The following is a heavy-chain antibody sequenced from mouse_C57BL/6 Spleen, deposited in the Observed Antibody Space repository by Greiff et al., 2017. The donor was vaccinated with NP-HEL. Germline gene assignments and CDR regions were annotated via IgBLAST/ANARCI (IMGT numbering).Heavy chain of an antibody. J-gene: IGHJ3*01. CDR1: GFTFSSYG. V-gene: IGHV5-6*02. D-gene: IGHD3-2*02. CDR3: ARGEDSSGYWFAY. Sequence: DVKLVESGGDLVKPGGSLKLSCAASGFTFSSYGMSWVRQTPDKRLEWVATISSGGSYTYYPDSVKGRFTISSDNAKNTLYLQMSSLKSEDTAMYYCARGEDSSGYWFAYWGQGTLVTVSA. CDR2: ISSGGSYT.